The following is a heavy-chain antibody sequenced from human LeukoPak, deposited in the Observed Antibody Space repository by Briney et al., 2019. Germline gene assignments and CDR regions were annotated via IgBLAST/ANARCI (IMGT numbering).Heavy chain of an antibody. V-gene: IGHV1-69*13. J-gene: IGHJ4*02. CDR2: IIPIFGTA. CDR3: VNWRGWYGFDY. CDR1: GGTFSIYA. D-gene: IGHD6-19*01. Sequence: GASVKVSFKASGGTFSIYAISWVRQAPGQGVEWRGGIIPIFGTANYAQKFQGRVTITADESTSTAYMEMSSLRSEDTAVYYCVNWRGWYGFDYWGQGPLVTVSS.